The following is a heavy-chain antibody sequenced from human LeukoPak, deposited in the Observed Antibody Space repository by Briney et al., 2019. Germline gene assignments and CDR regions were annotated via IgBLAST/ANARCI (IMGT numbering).Heavy chain of an antibody. CDR2: INHSGST. V-gene: IGHV4-34*01. D-gene: IGHD3-10*01. J-gene: IGHJ4*02. CDR3: GREVRIPLRPIDY. Sequence: SETLSLTCAVYGGSFSGYYWSWIRQPPGKGLEWIGEINHSGSTNHNPSLKSRLTISVDTSKNQLFLKLTSVTAADTSVYYCGREVRIPLRPIDYWGQGTLVTVSS. CDR1: GGSFSGYY.